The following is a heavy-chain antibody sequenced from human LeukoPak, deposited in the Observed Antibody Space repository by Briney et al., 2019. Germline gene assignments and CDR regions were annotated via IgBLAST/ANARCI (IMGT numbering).Heavy chain of an antibody. CDR2: IYYSGGT. CDR3: ARDKTYYGMDV. V-gene: IGHV4-59*01. CDR1: GGSISSYY. J-gene: IGHJ6*02. Sequence: SETLSLTCTVSGGSISSYYWSWIRQPPGKGLEWIGNIYYSGGTNYNPSLKSRVTISVDTSKNQFSLKLSSVTAADTAVYYRARDKTYYGMDVWGQGTTVTVSS.